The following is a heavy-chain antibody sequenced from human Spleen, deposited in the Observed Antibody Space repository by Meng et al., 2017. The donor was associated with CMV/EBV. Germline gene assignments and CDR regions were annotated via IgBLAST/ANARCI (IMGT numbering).Heavy chain of an antibody. D-gene: IGHD2-2*01. J-gene: IGHJ2*01. CDR3: AGVKPAAKGYWYFDL. CDR1: DGSISGHY. Sequence: SETLSLTCTVSDGSISGHYWSWIRQPPGKGLEWLGYIYYSGSINYSPSLESRVTISVDTSKKQFSLNLSSVTAADTAVYYCAGVKPAAKGYWYFDLWGRGTLVTVSS. V-gene: IGHV4-59*11. CDR2: IYYSGSI.